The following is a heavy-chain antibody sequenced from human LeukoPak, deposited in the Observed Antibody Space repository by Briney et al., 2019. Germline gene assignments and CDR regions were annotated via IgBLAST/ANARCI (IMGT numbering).Heavy chain of an antibody. CDR1: GGSISSYY. V-gene: IGHV4-59*12. CDR2: IYYSGST. CDR3: AREKIAASGPRGYFDY. J-gene: IGHJ4*02. D-gene: IGHD6-13*01. Sequence: PSEILSLTCTVSGGSISSYYWSWIRQPPGKGLEWIGYIYYSGSTNYNPSLKSRVTISVDTSKNQFSLKLSTVTASDTAVYYCAREKIAASGPRGYFDYGGQTTLVTVSS.